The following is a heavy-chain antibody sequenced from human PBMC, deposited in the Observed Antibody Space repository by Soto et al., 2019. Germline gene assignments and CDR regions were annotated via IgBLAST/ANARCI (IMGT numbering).Heavy chain of an antibody. CDR1: GGSISSSSYY. CDR2: IYYSGST. Sequence: SETLSLTCTVSGGSISSSSYYWSWIRQPPGKGLEWIGYIYYSGSTNYNPSLKSRVTISVDTSKNQFSLKLSSVTAADTAVYYCAREVGSSWYYFDYWGQGTLVTVSS. CDR3: AREVGSSWYYFDY. D-gene: IGHD6-13*01. J-gene: IGHJ4*02. V-gene: IGHV4-61*01.